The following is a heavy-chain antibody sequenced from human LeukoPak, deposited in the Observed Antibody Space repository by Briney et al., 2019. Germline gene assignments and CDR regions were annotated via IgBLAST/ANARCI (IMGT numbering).Heavy chain of an antibody. CDR3: AKTFGLGSYYKPWFDS. CDR2: ISWNSDTI. Sequence: GGSLRLSCASSGFTFGHYAMHWVRHTPGKGLEWVSGISWNSDTICYADSVKGRFTISRDNATNYLSLQMNSLRVEDTAFYYCAKTFGLGSYYKPWFDSWGQGTLVTVSS. D-gene: IGHD3-10*01. CDR1: GFTFGHYA. J-gene: IGHJ5*01. V-gene: IGHV3-9*01.